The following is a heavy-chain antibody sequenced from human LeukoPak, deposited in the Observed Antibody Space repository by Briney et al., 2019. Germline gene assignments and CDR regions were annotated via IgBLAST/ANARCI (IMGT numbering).Heavy chain of an antibody. CDR2: ISGSGGST. D-gene: IGHD1-14*01. J-gene: IGHJ6*02. CDR1: GFTFSSYA. Sequence: GGSLSLSCAASGFTFSSYAMSWVRQAPGKGLEWVSDISGSGGSTYYADSVKGRFTISRDNSKNTLYLQMKSLRAEDTAVYYCVKDDRGYSYYGMDVWGQETTVTVSS. V-gene: IGHV3-23*01. CDR3: VKDDRGYSYYGMDV.